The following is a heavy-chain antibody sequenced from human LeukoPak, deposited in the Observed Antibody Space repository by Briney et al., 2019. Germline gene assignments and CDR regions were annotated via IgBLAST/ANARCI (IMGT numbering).Heavy chain of an antibody. CDR3: ARTTGPDPPQLDY. D-gene: IGHD7-27*01. J-gene: IGHJ4*02. CDR2: ISSSSSTI. CDR1: GFTFSSYS. Sequence: PGGSLRLSCAASGFTFSSYSMNWVRQAAGKGLEWVSYISSSSSTIYYADSVKGRFTISRDNAKNSLYLQMNSLRAEDTAVYYCARTTGPDPPQLDYWGQGTLVTVSS. V-gene: IGHV3-48*01.